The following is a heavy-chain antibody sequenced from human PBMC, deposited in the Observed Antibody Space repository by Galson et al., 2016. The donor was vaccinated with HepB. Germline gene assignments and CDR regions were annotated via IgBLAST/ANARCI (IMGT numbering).Heavy chain of an antibody. Sequence: SLRLSCAASGFTFSSYGMHWVRQAPGKGLEWVALMIYDGSKQYYADSVKGRFTISRDNAKNTLYLQMNSLRAEDTALYYCARGEATVVWGATAADWGQGTLVTVSS. D-gene: IGHD3-10*01. CDR3: ARGEATVVWGATAAD. V-gene: IGHV3-30*03. CDR1: GFTFSSYG. CDR2: MIYDGSKQ. J-gene: IGHJ4*02.